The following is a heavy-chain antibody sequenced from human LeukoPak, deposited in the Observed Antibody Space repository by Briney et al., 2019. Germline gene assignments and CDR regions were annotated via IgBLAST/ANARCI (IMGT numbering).Heavy chain of an antibody. V-gene: IGHV1-18*01. CDR2: ISAYNGNT. Sequence: ASVKVSCKASGGTFSSYAISWVRQAPGQGLEWMGWISAYNGNTNYAQKLQGRVTMTTDTSTSTAYMELRSLRSDDTAVYYCARDNSYDYVWGSYRNFDYWGQGTLVTVSS. D-gene: IGHD3-16*02. J-gene: IGHJ4*02. CDR1: GGTFSSYA. CDR3: ARDNSYDYVWGSYRNFDY.